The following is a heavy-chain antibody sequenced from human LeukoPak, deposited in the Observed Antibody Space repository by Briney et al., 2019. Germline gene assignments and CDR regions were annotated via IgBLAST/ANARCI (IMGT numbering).Heavy chain of an antibody. D-gene: IGHD5-18*01. V-gene: IGHV4-39*07. CDR3: ARAGGVDTAMDANFDY. CDR2: IYDSGST. J-gene: IGHJ4*02. CDR1: GGSIRSSYYY. Sequence: SETLSLTCTVSGGSIRSSYYYWGWIRQPPGKGLEWIGSIYDSGSTYYNPSLKSRVTISVDTSKNQFSLRLSSVTAADTAMYYCARAGGVDTAMDANFDYWGQGTLVTVSS.